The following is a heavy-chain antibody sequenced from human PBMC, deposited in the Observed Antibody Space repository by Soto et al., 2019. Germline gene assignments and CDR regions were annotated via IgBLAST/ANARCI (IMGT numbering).Heavy chain of an antibody. J-gene: IGHJ4*02. V-gene: IGHV3-53*01. D-gene: IGHD3-10*01. CDR2: IYSTGTT. Sequence: EVQLVESGGGLIQPGGSLKLSCAASGFTVGNNYMSWVRQAPGKGLEWVSLIYSTGTTKYADAVKGRFTVCRDNAKNTLYLQTKSVRAEETAVYYCAKNGRGSGSHYNSFGYWGQGTLVTVSS. CDR1: GFTVGNNY. CDR3: AKNGRGSGSHYNSFGY.